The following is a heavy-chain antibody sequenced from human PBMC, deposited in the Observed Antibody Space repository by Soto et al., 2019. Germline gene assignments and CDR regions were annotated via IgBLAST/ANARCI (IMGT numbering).Heavy chain of an antibody. CDR2: ISSSSSTI. V-gene: IGHV3-48*01. Sequence: EVQLVESGGGLVQPGGSLRLSCAASGFTFSSYSMNWVRQAPGKGLEWVSYISSSSSTIYYADSVKGRFTISRDNAKNSLYLQMNSLRAEDTAVYYCARALNSGLFDYWGQGTLVTVSS. CDR1: GFTFSSYS. D-gene: IGHD2-15*01. CDR3: ARALNSGLFDY. J-gene: IGHJ4*02.